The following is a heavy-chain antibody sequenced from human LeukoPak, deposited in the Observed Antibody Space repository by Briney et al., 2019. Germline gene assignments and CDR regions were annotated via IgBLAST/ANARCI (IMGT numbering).Heavy chain of an antibody. CDR3: ARPLSVTFGGVIDPWFDP. CDR2: IYYSGST. D-gene: IGHD3-16*02. V-gene: IGHV4-38-2*02. CDR1: GYSISSGYY. J-gene: IGHJ5*02. Sequence: PSETLSLTCTVSGYSISSGYYWGWIRQPPGKGLEWIGSIYYSGSTYYSPSLKSRVTISLDTSKNQFSLKLSSVTAADTAVYYCARPLSVTFGGVIDPWFDPWGQGTLVTVSS.